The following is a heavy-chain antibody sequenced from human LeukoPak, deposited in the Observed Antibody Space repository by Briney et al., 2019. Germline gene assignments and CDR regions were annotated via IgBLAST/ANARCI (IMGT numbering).Heavy chain of an antibody. CDR1: GGTFSSYA. J-gene: IGHJ6*03. Sequence: SVKVSCKASGGTFSSYAISWVRQAPGQGLEWMGRIIPILGIANYAQKFQGRVTITADESTSTAYMELSSLRSEDTAVYYCARDHTASYYDSYMDVWGKGTTVTVSS. V-gene: IGHV1-69*04. CDR2: IIPILGIA. CDR3: ARDHTASYYDSYMDV. D-gene: IGHD3-3*01.